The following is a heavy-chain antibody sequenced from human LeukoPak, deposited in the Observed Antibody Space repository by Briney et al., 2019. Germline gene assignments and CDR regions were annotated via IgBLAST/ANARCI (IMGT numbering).Heavy chain of an antibody. Sequence: GGSLRLSCAASGFTFSSYAMSWVRQAPGKGLEWVAVIWYGGSNKYYADSVKGRFTISRDNSKNTLYLQMNSLRAEDTAVYYCATSHWDGAFDIWGQGTMVTVSS. D-gene: IGHD1-26*01. CDR1: GFTFSSYA. CDR3: ATSHWDGAFDI. CDR2: IWYGGSNK. J-gene: IGHJ3*02. V-gene: IGHV3-33*08.